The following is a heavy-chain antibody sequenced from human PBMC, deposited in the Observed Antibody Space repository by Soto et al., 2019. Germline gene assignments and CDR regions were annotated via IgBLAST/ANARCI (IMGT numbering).Heavy chain of an antibody. Sequence: GGSLRLSCEASGFTFSSYAMSWVRQAPGKGLEWVSAISGSGGSSYYADSVKGRFTISRDNSKNTLYLQMNSLRAEDTAVYYCTGRADYGDYVDFDYWGQGTLVTVSS. CDR2: ISGSGGSS. J-gene: IGHJ4*02. CDR3: TGRADYGDYVDFDY. D-gene: IGHD4-17*01. V-gene: IGHV3-23*01. CDR1: GFTFSSYA.